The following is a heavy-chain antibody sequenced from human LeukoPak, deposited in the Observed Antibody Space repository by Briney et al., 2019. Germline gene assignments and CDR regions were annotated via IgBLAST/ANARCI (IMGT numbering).Heavy chain of an antibody. CDR3: AKGTGKYWTYFDN. CDR1: GFTFDDYA. D-gene: IGHD1-1*01. CDR2: ISWNSGSI. V-gene: IGHV3-9*01. J-gene: IGHJ4*02. Sequence: GGSLRLSCTASGFTFDDYAMHWVRHAPGKGLEWVSGISWNSGSIDYAGSVRGRFTISRDNANNSLFLHVSSLSAEDTALYYCAKGTGKYWTYFDNWGQGTLVTVSS.